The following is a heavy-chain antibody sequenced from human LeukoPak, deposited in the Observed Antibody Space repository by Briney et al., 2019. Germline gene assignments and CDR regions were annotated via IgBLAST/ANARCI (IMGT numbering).Heavy chain of an antibody. D-gene: IGHD5-12*01. CDR3: ARGPIDIVATIDNPLFDY. CDR1: GYTFSDYY. Sequence: ASVKVSCKTSGYTFSDYYIHWVRQAPGQGLEWMGWMNPNTGGTHYEQKFQDRVTMTRDTSISTAYMELSSLESDDTAVYYCARGPIDIVATIDNPLFDYWGQGTLVTVSS. J-gene: IGHJ4*02. V-gene: IGHV1-2*02. CDR2: MNPNTGGT.